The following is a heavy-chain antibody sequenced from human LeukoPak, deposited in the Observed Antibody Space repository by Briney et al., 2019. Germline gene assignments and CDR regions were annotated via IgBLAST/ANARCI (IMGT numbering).Heavy chain of an antibody. V-gene: IGHV1-18*01. CDR1: GYTFTRYG. J-gene: IGHJ4*02. Sequence: GASVKVSCKASGYTFTRYGISWVRQAPGRGLQWLGWISASNGNTNYAQKFRDRVTMSTDTSTGTAYLDVRSLTSDDTAVYYCARDHSNWNYAPDFWGQGTLVIVSS. CDR3: ARDHSNWNYAPDF. D-gene: IGHD1-7*01. CDR2: ISASNGNT.